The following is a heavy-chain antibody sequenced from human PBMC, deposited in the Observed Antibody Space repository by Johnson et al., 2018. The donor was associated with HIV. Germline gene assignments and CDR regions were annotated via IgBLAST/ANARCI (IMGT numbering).Heavy chain of an antibody. D-gene: IGHD2-21*02. CDR3: ARDPAHCGGDCYPSDAFDI. J-gene: IGHJ3*02. V-gene: IGHV3-23*04. CDR1: GFTFSSYD. CDR2: ISGSGGSN. Sequence: VHLVESGGGLVQPGGSLRLSCAASGFTFSSYDMSWVRQAPGKGLEWVSAISGSGGSNYYADSGKGRFTIPRDNSKNTLYLQMNSLRAEDTAVYYCARDPAHCGGDCYPSDAFDIWGQGTMVTVSS.